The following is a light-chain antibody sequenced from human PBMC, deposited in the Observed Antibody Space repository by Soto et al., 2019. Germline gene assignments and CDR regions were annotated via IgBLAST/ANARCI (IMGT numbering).Light chain of an antibody. J-gene: IGKJ2*01. V-gene: IGKV3-20*01. Sequence: EVVLTQSPGTLSLSPGERATLSCRASQSVSNNYFAWYQQKPGQAPRLLIFGSSDRATGIPDRFSGSGSGTDFTLTISRLEPEDFAVYYCQQYGSSPPYTFVHGTKLEIK. CDR3: QQYGSSPPYT. CDR2: GSS. CDR1: QSVSNNY.